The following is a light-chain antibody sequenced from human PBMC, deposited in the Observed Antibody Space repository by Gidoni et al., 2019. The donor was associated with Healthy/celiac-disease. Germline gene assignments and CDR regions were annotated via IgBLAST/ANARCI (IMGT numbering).Light chain of an antibody. Sequence: DIQMTHSPSSLSASVVYRVTITCRASQRISSYLNWYQQKPGKAPKLLIYAASSLQSGVPSRFSGSGSGTDFTLTISSLQPEDFATYYCQQSDSTPLTFGGGTKVDIK. CDR3: QQSDSTPLT. V-gene: IGKV1-39*01. CDR2: AAS. CDR1: QRISSY. J-gene: IGKJ4*01.